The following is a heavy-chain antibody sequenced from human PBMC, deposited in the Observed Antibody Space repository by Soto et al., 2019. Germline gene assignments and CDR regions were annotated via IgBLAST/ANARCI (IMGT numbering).Heavy chain of an antibody. D-gene: IGHD2-2*01. CDR1: GGSFSGYY. V-gene: IGHV4-34*01. Sequence: SETLSLTCAVYGGSFSGYYWSWIRQPPGKGLEWIGEINHSGSTNYNPSLKSRVTISVDTSKNQFSLKLSSVTAADTAVYYCAGGIVVVPAAYYYYYMDVWGKGTTVTLSS. CDR2: INHSGST. CDR3: AGGIVVVPAAYYYYYMDV. J-gene: IGHJ6*03.